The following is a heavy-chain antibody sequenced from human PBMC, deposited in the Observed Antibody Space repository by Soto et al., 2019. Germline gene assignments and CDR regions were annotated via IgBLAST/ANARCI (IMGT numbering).Heavy chain of an antibody. CDR2: IYYSGST. J-gene: IGHJ5*02. CDR1: GASISSYY. V-gene: IGHV4-59*01. Sequence: SETLSLTCSVSGASISSYYYTWIRQTPGKGLEWIGYIYYSGSTNYNPSLKSRVTISVDTSKNQFSLKLSSVTAADTAVYYCARDGSEDYDFWSGYSSWFDPWGQGTLVTVSS. CDR3: ARDGSEDYDFWSGYSSWFDP. D-gene: IGHD3-3*01.